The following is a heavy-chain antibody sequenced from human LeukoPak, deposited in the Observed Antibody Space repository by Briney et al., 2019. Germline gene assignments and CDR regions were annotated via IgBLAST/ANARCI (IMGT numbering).Heavy chain of an antibody. CDR1: GGSISTYW. J-gene: IGHJ5*02. CDR2: IHYSMST. V-gene: IGHV4-59*03. Sequence: SETLSLTCTVSGGSISTYWWSWIRQAPGKGLEWIGNIHYSMSTYSNPSLKSRVTISLDPSKNQFSPKLSSVTAANTAMYCCAKYAGASGPNWLHTWGQGRQVTVSS. CDR3: AKYAGASGPNWLHT. D-gene: IGHD1-26*01.